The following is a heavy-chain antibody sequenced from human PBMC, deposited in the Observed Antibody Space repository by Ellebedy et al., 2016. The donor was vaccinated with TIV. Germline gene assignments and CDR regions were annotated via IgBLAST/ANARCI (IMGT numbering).Heavy chain of an antibody. D-gene: IGHD2-15*01. CDR1: GFSFSSYR. V-gene: IGHV3-21*06. CDR2: LGTTGAYI. Sequence: GESLKISCAASGFSFSSYRMNWVRQTPERGLEWVSSLGTTGAYIFYADSVKGRFTISRDNAKNSLYLEMTNLRGEDTATYYCAKNNGGSGPNWFAPWGQGTLVTVSS. CDR3: AKNNGGSGPNWFAP. J-gene: IGHJ5*02.